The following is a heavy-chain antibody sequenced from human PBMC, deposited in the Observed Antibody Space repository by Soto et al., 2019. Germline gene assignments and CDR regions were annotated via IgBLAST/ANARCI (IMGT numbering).Heavy chain of an antibody. Sequence: QVLLVQSGAEVKKPGSSVKVSCKLSGATFSSYAMSWVRQATGQGLEWSGVIIPFFGTPNYAQKFQGRVTITAVTSTATSYMALSSLRSDDTAVYYCARDKVAYYSHLVYWAQGTLVTVSS. V-gene: IGHV1-69*06. CDR1: GATFSSYA. J-gene: IGHJ4*02. CDR2: IIPFFGTP. CDR3: ARDKVAYYSHLVY. D-gene: IGHD3-22*01.